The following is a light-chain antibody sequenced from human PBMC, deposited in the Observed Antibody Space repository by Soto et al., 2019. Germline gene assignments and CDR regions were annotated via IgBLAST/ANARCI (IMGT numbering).Light chain of an antibody. CDR3: GSYTNRSSGACV. V-gene: IGLV2-14*03. CDR1: SGDIGSYNR. J-gene: IGLJ1*01. CDR2: DVT. Sequence: QSALTQAASLSVSPGQSITISCTGTSGDIGSYNRVSCYQQHPGKAPKIIIYDVTDRPSRVSNRFSVSTSGNTASLTISGLQAEDEAEYYCGSYTNRSSGACVFGTGTKVTAL.